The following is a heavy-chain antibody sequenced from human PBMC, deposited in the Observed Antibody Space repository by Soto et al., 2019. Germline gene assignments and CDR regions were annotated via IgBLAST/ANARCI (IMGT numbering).Heavy chain of an antibody. CDR2: IYFAGST. CDR1: GGSISSGGCY. V-gene: IGHV3-53*01. Sequence: ETLSLTCTVSGGSISSGGCYWTWVRQHPGKGLEWVAVIYFAGSTYYADSVKGRFTISRDNSKNPLYLQMNNLRADDTAVYYCARGMYNWFDPWGQGTLVTVSS. CDR3: ARGMYNWFDP. J-gene: IGHJ5*02.